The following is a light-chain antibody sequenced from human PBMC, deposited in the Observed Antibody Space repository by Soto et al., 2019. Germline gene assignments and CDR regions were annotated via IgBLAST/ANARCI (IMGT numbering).Light chain of an antibody. J-gene: IGKJ2*01. Sequence: EVEMTQSPSTLSASLGGKVTLTCRASRRISTKLAWYQQKPGQAPSLLIYGASTRDTGIPSKFSGSGSGTEFTLTISSLQSEDFAIYYCQQYSDCPSTFGQGTKLEIK. CDR2: GAS. CDR3: QQYSDCPST. V-gene: IGKV3-15*01. CDR1: RRISTK.